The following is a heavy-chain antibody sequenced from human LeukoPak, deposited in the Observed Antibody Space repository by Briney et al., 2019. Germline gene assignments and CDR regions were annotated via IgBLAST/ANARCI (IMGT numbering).Heavy chain of an antibody. CDR3: ARQNYYYDSSGYTPLYYYYMDV. D-gene: IGHD3-22*01. J-gene: IGHJ6*03. V-gene: IGHV4-59*08. CDR2: IYYSGST. Sequence: PSETLSLTCTVSGGSISSYYWSWIRQPPGKGLEWIGYIYYSGSTNYNPSLKSRVTISVDTSKNQFSLKLSSVTAADTAVYYCARQNYYYDSSGYTPLYYYYMDVWGKGTTVTISS. CDR1: GGSISSYY.